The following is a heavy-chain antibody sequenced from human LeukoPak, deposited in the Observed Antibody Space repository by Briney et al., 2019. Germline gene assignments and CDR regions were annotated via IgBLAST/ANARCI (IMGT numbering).Heavy chain of an antibody. CDR1: GFIFSSYS. CDR2: ISSSSSTM. J-gene: IGHJ2*01. V-gene: IGHV3-48*04. CDR3: ASSSSSWYWHFDL. D-gene: IGHD6-13*01. Sequence: GGSLRLSCAASGFIFSSYSMNWVRQAPGKGLEWVSYISSSSSTMYYADSVKGRFTISRDNAKNSLYLQMNSLRAEDTAVYYCASSSSSWYWHFDLWGRGTLVTVSS.